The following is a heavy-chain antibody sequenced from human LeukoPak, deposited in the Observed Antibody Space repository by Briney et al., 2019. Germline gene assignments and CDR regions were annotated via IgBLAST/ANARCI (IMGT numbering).Heavy chain of an antibody. CDR1: GGSFSGYY. Sequence: SETLSLTCAVYGGSFSGYYWSWIRQPPGKGLEWIGEINHSGSTNYNPSLKSRVTISVDTSKNQFSLKLSSVTAADTAVYYCAREAGSYDSSGYYSLYYSFDYWGQGTLVTVSS. V-gene: IGHV4-34*01. J-gene: IGHJ4*02. CDR2: INHSGST. D-gene: IGHD3-22*01. CDR3: AREAGSYDSSGYYSLYYSFDY.